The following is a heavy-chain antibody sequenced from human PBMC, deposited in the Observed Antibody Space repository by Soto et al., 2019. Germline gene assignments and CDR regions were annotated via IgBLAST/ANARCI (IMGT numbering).Heavy chain of an antibody. Sequence: QVQLQESGPRLVKPSQTLSLTCTVSGGAVSSDDYYWNWIRQPPGAGLEWIGYSFYSGNPYYNPALKSRVTLSVDTSKNKFSLPLTPVTDADTGVYYCVRDVTNVSPPGNFPAAGHFDSWGQGVLVTVAS. J-gene: IGHJ4*02. D-gene: IGHD6-13*01. V-gene: IGHV4-30-4*01. CDR2: SFYSGNP. CDR1: GGAVSSDDYY. CDR3: VRDVTNVSPPGNFPAAGHFDS.